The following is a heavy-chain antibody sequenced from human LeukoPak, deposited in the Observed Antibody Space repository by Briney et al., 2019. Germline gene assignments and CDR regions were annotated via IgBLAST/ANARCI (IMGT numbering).Heavy chain of an antibody. CDR1: GFTFSDYY. J-gene: IGHJ4*02. V-gene: IGHV3-11*06. CDR3: ARDLSDYDILTGYYHKYYFDY. D-gene: IGHD3-9*01. CDR2: ISSSSSYT. Sequence: GGSLRLSCAASGFTFSDYYMSWIRQASGKGLEWVSYISSSSSYTNYADSVKGRFTISRDNAKNSLYLQMNSLRAEDTAVYYCARDLSDYDILTGYYHKYYFDYWGQGTLVTVSS.